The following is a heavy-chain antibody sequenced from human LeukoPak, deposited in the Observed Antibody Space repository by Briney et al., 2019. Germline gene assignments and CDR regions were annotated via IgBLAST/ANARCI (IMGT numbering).Heavy chain of an antibody. CDR3: ARAKLSGTSGTTYWFDP. V-gene: IGHV4-31*03. CDR1: GGSISSGDYY. D-gene: IGHD1-7*01. CDR2: IYYSGST. Sequence: SETLSLTCTVSGGSISSGDYYWSWIRQYPGKGLEWLGYIYYSGSTNYKPSLRSRLNISVDTSKTQFSLKLSSVTAADTAVYYCARAKLSGTSGTTYWFDPWGQGTLVTVSS. J-gene: IGHJ5*02.